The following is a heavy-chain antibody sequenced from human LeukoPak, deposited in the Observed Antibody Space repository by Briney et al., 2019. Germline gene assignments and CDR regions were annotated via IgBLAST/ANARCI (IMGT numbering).Heavy chain of an antibody. J-gene: IGHJ4*02. D-gene: IGHD5-12*01. V-gene: IGHV4-39*01. Sequence: KPSETLSLTCTVSGGSISSSSYYWGWIRQPPGKGLEWIGSIYYSGSTYYDPSLKSRVTISVDMSNNQFSLKLSSVTATDTAVYYCARMRLYSGYDPDCWGQGTLVTVSS. CDR2: IYYSGST. CDR1: GGSISSSSYY. CDR3: ARMRLYSGYDPDC.